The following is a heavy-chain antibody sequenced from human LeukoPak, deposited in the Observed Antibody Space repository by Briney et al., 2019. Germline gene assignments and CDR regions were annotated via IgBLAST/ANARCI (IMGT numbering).Heavy chain of an antibody. D-gene: IGHD1-26*01. J-gene: IGHJ4*02. CDR3: ARYWDSGTYCDY. Sequence: GESLKISCKGSGYSFTSYWIAWVRQMTRTGLEWMGIIYPGDSDTRYSPSFQGQVTISVDNSISTAYVQWSSLKASDTAMYYCARYWDSGTYCDYWGQGTQVTVSS. CDR1: GYSFTSYW. CDR2: IYPGDSDT. V-gene: IGHV5-51*01.